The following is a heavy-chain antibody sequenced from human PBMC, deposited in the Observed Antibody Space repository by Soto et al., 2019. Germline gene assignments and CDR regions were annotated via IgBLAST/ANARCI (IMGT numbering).Heavy chain of an antibody. V-gene: IGHV3-30-3*01. CDR2: ISYDGSNK. D-gene: IGHD4-17*01. J-gene: IGHJ4*02. Sequence: QVQLVESGGGVVQPGRSLRLSCAASGFTFSSYAMHWVRQAPGKGLEWVAVISYDGSNKYYADSVKGRFTISRDNSKNTLYLQMNSLRAEDTAVYYCARDYGGNSGSFDYWGQGTLVTVSS. CDR1: GFTFSSYA. CDR3: ARDYGGNSGSFDY.